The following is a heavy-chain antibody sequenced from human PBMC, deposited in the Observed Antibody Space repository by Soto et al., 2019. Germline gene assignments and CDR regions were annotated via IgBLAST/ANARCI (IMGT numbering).Heavy chain of an antibody. Sequence: GGSLRPSCAASGFTFSDYYMSWIRQAPGRGLEWVSYISSSDTIYYADSVKGRFTISRDNAKNSLYLQMNSLRAEDTAMYYCARDLGYYDSSGYFDYWGQGTLVTVSS. CDR2: ISSSDTI. CDR3: ARDLGYYDSSGYFDY. J-gene: IGHJ4*02. V-gene: IGHV3-11*01. CDR1: GFTFSDYY. D-gene: IGHD3-22*01.